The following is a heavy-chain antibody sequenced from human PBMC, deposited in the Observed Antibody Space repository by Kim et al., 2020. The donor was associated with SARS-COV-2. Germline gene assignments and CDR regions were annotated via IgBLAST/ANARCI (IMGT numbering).Heavy chain of an antibody. Sequence: GRSLRLSCASSGFTFSSYVMSWVRLAPGKGLEWVSVIYSDGTTTYYADSVKGRFTISRDNSKNTLYLQMNSLRAEDTAVHYCAREEVGTPYYLDYWGQGTRVTVSS. CDR2: IYSDGTTT. J-gene: IGHJ4*02. CDR3: AREEVGTPYYLDY. CDR1: GFTFSSYV. V-gene: IGHV3-23*03. D-gene: IGHD1-7*01.